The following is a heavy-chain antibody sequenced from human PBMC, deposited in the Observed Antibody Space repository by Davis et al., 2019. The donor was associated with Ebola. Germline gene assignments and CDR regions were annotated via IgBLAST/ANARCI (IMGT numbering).Heavy chain of an antibody. D-gene: IGHD6-13*01. CDR2: ISYDGRNK. J-gene: IGHJ4*02. V-gene: IGHV3-30*02. CDR1: GFSFSSYA. CDR3: TKGQGYFLDY. Sequence: GESLKISCAASGFSFSSYAMHWVRQAPGKGLEWVAFISYDGRNKYYADSVKGRFTFSRDNSKNTLYLQMDTLRVEDTALYYCTKGQGYFLDYWGQGTLATVSS.